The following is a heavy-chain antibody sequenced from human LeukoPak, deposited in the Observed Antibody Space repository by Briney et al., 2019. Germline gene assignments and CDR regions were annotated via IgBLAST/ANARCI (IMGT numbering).Heavy chain of an antibody. CDR3: VKDLGDYGDPGIDY. V-gene: IGHV3-64D*09. Sequence: GGSLRLSCSASGFTFSNCGMHWVRQAPGKGLEYVSAISSNGDSTYYADSVKGRFTISRDNSKNTLYLQMSSLRAEDTAVYYCVKDLGDYGDPGIDYWGQGTLVTVSS. D-gene: IGHD4-17*01. CDR1: GFTFSNCG. J-gene: IGHJ4*02. CDR2: ISSNGDST.